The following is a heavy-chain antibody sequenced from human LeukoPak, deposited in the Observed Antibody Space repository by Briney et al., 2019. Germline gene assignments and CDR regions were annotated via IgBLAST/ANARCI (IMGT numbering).Heavy chain of an antibody. CDR3: AKGGYDYVEMVYFDY. CDR2: ISCSGGST. Sequence: GGSLRLSCAASGFTFSSYAMRWGRQAPGEGLEWGSAISCSGGSTYYPDSVKRLFTISRHNSKNTLYLQMNSLRADDTAVYYCAKGGYDYVEMVYFDYWGQGTLVTVSS. V-gene: IGHV3-23*01. D-gene: IGHD5-12*01. CDR1: GFTFSSYA. J-gene: IGHJ4*02.